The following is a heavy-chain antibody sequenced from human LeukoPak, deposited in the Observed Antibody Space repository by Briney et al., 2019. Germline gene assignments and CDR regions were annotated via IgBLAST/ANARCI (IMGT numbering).Heavy chain of an antibody. CDR1: GGSISSSNW. CDR3: ATYYDILSGYTFDY. Sequence: PSETLSLTCAVSGGSISSSNWWSWVRQPPGKGLEWIGEIHDTGSTNYNPPLKSRVTMSLDKSKNQFSLNLNSVTAADTAVYYCATYYDILSGYTFDYWGQGTLVAVSS. CDR2: IHDTGST. J-gene: IGHJ4*02. D-gene: IGHD3-9*01. V-gene: IGHV4-4*02.